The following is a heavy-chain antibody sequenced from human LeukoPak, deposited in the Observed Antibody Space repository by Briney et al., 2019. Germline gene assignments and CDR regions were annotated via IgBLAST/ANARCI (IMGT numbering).Heavy chain of an antibody. J-gene: IGHJ5*02. CDR2: IYYSGST. D-gene: IGHD6-13*01. Sequence: PSQTLSLTCTVSGGSISSGGYYWSWIRQHPGKGLEWIGYIYYSGSTYYNPSLKSRVTISVDTSKNQFSLKLSSVTAADTAVYYCAGHIAAAGTHNWFDPWGQGTLVTVSS. CDR1: GGSISSGGYY. CDR3: AGHIAAAGTHNWFDP. V-gene: IGHV4-31*03.